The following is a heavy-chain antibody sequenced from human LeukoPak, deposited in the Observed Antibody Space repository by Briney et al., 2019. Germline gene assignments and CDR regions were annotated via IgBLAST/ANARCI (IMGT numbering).Heavy chain of an antibody. D-gene: IGHD3-9*01. Sequence: GGSLRLSCAASGFTFSSYWMSWVRQAPGKGLEWVANIKQDGSEKYYVDSVKGRFTISRDNAKNSLYLQMNSLRAEDTAVYYCARGIIYYDILTGYYNVWHLDYWGQGTLVTVSS. CDR3: ARGIIYYDILTGYYNVWHLDY. V-gene: IGHV3-7*03. CDR2: IKQDGSEK. J-gene: IGHJ4*02. CDR1: GFTFSSYW.